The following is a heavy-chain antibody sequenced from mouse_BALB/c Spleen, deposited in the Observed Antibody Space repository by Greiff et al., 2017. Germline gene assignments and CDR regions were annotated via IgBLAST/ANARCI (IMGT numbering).Heavy chain of an antibody. CDR3: ARPYGNYGYYAVDY. D-gene: IGHD2-1*01. J-gene: IGHJ4*01. Sequence: EVQLVESGGGLVQPGGSRKLSCAASGFTFSSFGMHWVRQAPEKGLEWVAYISSGSSTIYYADTVKGRFTISRDNPKNTLFLQMTSLRSEDTAMYYCARPYGNYGYYAVDYWGQGTSVTVSS. CDR1: GFTFSSFG. V-gene: IGHV5-17*02. CDR2: ISSGSSTI.